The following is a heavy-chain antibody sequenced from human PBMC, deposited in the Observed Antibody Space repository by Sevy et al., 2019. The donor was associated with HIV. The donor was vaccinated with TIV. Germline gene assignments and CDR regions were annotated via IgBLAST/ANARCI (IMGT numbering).Heavy chain of an antibody. D-gene: IGHD3-22*01. CDR3: ARARYYDSSAYYYFDY. CDR2: IYHGGST. Sequence: SETLSLTCAVSGYSISSGYDWGWIRQPPGKGLEWIGSIYHGGSTYYNPSLKSRVTISVDTSKNQFSLKLSSVTAADTAVYYCARARYYDSSAYYYFDYWGQGTLVTVSS. V-gene: IGHV4-38-2*01. J-gene: IGHJ4*02. CDR1: GYSISSGYD.